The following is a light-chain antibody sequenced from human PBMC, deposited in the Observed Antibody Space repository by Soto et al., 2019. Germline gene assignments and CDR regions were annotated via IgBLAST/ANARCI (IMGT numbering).Light chain of an antibody. V-gene: IGKV3-11*01. CDR2: DAS. CDR3: RQRSNWPPIT. Sequence: EILLTQSPDTLSLSRGESATLSCRAAQSVGTRLAWYQHKTGQAPRRLIYDASNRASGIPARFSGSGSGSDFTLSISSLGPEDSAVYYCRQRSNWPPITFGRGTRPEVK. J-gene: IGKJ5*01. CDR1: QSVGTR.